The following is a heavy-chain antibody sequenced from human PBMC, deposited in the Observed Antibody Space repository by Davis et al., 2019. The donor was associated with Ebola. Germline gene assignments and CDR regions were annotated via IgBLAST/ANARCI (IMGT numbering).Heavy chain of an antibody. Sequence: SETLSLTCTVSGGSVSSGSYYWSWIRQPPGKGLEWIGYIYYSGSTNYNPSLKSRVTISVDTSKNQFSLKLSSVTAADTAVYYCARGGYYYDSSGYYGRSYYYYGMDVWGQGTTVTVSS. D-gene: IGHD3-22*01. CDR3: ARGGYYYDSSGYYGRSYYYYGMDV. CDR2: IYYSGST. V-gene: IGHV4-61*01. CDR1: GGSVSSGSYY. J-gene: IGHJ6*02.